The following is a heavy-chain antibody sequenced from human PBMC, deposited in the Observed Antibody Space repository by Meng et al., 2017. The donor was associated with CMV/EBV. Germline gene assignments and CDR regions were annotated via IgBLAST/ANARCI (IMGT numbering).Heavy chain of an antibody. CDR1: GYPFTSYG. V-gene: IGHV1-18*01. Sequence: ASVKVSCKASGYPFTSYGISWVRQAPGQGLEWMGWISAYNGNTNYAQKLQGRVTMTTDTSTSTAYMELRSLRSDDTAVYYCARDRRWARYDSSDSRLTPRLLFEFGYWGQGTLVTVSS. CDR2: ISAYNGNT. J-gene: IGHJ4*02. CDR3: ARDRRWARYDSSDSRLTPRLLFEFGY. D-gene: IGHD3-22*01.